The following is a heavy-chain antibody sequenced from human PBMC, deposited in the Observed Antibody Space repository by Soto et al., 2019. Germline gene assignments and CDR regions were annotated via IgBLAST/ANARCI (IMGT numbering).Heavy chain of an antibody. D-gene: IGHD4-17*01. CDR1: GGTFSSYA. V-gene: IGHV1-69*01. CDR2: IIPIFGTA. J-gene: IGHJ6*02. CDR3: ATIPGNNDYGYYVGGSGYYYGMDV. Sequence: QVQLVQSGAEVKKPGSSVKVSCKASGGTFSSYAISWVRQAPGQGLEWMGGIIPIFGTANYAQKCQGRVKITADESMSTGYMELSSLRSEDTAVYYCATIPGNNDYGYYVGGSGYYYGMDVWGQGTTVTVSS.